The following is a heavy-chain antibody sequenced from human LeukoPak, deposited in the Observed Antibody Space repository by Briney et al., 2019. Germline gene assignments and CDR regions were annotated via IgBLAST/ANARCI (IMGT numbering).Heavy chain of an antibody. Sequence: ASVKVSCKTSGYIFTGYYMHWVRQAPGQGLEGMGWINPDNGDTSYTQVLQGRVSMTRDTSISTAYMELSSLRSDDTAVYYCARAIGGDNSGYRPFDYRGQGTPVTVSS. V-gene: IGHV1-2*02. CDR2: INPDNGDT. CDR3: ARAIGGDNSGYRPFDY. J-gene: IGHJ4*02. CDR1: GYIFTGYY. D-gene: IGHD3-22*01.